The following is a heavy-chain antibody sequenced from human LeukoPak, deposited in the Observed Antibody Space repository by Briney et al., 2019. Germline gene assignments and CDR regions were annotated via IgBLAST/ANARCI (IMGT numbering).Heavy chain of an antibody. D-gene: IGHD2-2*02. J-gene: IGHJ6*03. CDR2: IIPIFGTA. Sequence: ASVKVSCKASGGTFSSYAISWVRQAPGQGLEWMGGIIPIFGTANYAQKFQGRVTITTDESTSTAYMELGSLRSEDTAVYYCARVHCSSTSCYTGASYYYYMDVWGKGTTVTVSS. CDR3: ARVHCSSTSCYTGASYYYYMDV. V-gene: IGHV1-69*05. CDR1: GGTFSSYA.